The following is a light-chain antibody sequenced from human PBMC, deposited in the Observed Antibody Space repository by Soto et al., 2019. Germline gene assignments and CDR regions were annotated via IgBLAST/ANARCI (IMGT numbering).Light chain of an antibody. V-gene: IGLV2-11*01. CDR1: SSDVGGYNC. J-gene: IGLJ1*01. CDR3: CSYAGTFYV. Sequence: QSALTQPRPVSGSPGQSVTISCTGTSSDVGGYNCVSWYQHHPGKAPKLMIYDVTKRPSGVPDRFSGSKSGNTASLTISGLQAEDEADYYCCSYAGTFYVFGTGTKLTVL. CDR2: DVT.